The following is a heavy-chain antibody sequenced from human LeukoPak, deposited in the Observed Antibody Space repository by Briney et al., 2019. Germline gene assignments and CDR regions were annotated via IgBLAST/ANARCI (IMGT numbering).Heavy chain of an antibody. J-gene: IGHJ3*02. CDR3: ARAPGGYAFDI. CDR1: GYTFTGYY. V-gene: IGHV1-2*02. Sequence: GASVKVSCKASGYTFTGYYMHWGRQAPGQGLEWMGGINPNSGGTNYAQKFQGRVTLTRDTSISTAYMEVSRLRSDDTAVYYCARAPGGYAFDIWGQGTMVTVSS. CDR2: INPNSGGT.